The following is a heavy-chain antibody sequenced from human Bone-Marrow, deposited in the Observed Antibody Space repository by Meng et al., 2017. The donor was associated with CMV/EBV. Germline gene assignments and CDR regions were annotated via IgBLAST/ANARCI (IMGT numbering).Heavy chain of an antibody. Sequence: SETLSLTCTVSGGSVSSGSYYWSWIRQPPGKGLEWIGYIYYSGNTNYNPFLKSRVTISVDTSKNQFSLKLSSVTAADTAVYYCARDGYYDFWSGYLRYWGQGTLVTVSS. CDR3: ARDGYYDFWSGYLRY. D-gene: IGHD3-3*01. CDR1: GGSVSSGSYY. J-gene: IGHJ4*02. V-gene: IGHV4-61*01. CDR2: IYYSGNT.